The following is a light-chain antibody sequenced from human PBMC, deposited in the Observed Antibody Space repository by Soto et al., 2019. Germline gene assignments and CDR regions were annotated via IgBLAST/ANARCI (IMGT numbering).Light chain of an antibody. V-gene: IGLV1-44*01. Sequence: QSVLTQPPSASGTPGQTVTISCSGSSYNIGSNTVTWYQHLPGTAPKLLIFRNDQRPSGVPDRFSGSKSGTSASLAISGLQSEDEADYYCGTWDDSLNAPLFGGGTQLTVL. CDR2: RND. CDR1: SYNIGSNT. CDR3: GTWDDSLNAPL. J-gene: IGLJ2*01.